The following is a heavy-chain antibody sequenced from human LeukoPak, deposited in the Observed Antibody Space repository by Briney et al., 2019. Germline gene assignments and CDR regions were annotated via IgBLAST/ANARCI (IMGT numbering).Heavy chain of an antibody. V-gene: IGHV3-23*01. CDR2: ISGSGSNT. CDR1: GVTFRNYA. CDR3: AKGGARPTGYYYYMDV. J-gene: IGHJ6*03. Sequence: PGGSLRLSCAVSGVTFRNYAFSWVRQAPGKGLEWVSIISGSGSNTHYADSVKGRFTISRDNSKNTLYLEMNSLRAEDTAVYYCAKGGARPTGYYYYMDVWGKGTTVTVSS.